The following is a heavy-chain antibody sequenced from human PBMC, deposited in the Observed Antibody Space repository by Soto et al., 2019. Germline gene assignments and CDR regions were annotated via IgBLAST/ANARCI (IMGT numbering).Heavy chain of an antibody. Sequence: PGGSLRLSCAASGFTFSSYGMHWVRQAPGKGLEWVAVISYDGSNKYYADSVKGRFTISRDNSKNTLYLQMNSLRAEDTAVYYCAKELAELSGAKYFDYWGQGTLVTVSS. CDR2: ISYDGSNK. D-gene: IGHD1-7*01. CDR1: GFTFSSYG. CDR3: AKELAELSGAKYFDY. J-gene: IGHJ4*02. V-gene: IGHV3-30*18.